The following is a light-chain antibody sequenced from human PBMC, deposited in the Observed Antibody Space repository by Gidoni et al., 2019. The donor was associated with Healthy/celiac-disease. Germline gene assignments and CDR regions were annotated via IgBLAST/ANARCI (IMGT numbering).Light chain of an antibody. J-gene: IGKJ4*01. CDR2: AAS. V-gene: IGKV1-9*01. Sequence: DIQLTKSPSFLSASVGDRVTITCRASQGISSYLAWYQQKPGKAPKLLIYAASTLQSGVPSRFSGSGSGTEFTLTISSLQPEDFATYYCQQLNSYPSTFGGGTKVEIK. CDR1: QGISSY. CDR3: QQLNSYPST.